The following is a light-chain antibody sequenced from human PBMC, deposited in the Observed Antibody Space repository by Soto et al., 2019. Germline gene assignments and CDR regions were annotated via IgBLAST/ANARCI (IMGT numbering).Light chain of an antibody. V-gene: IGKV3-11*01. CDR1: QSLSSS. CDR3: QQGGIGQHT. CDR2: DSS. Sequence: EVVLTQSPATLSLSPGEGATLSCRASQSLSSSLAWYQQKPGQAPRLLIYDSSTRATGIPVRFSGSGSGTDFTLTISSLEPEDFAVYYCQQGGIGQHTFGQGTKVDIK. J-gene: IGKJ2*01.